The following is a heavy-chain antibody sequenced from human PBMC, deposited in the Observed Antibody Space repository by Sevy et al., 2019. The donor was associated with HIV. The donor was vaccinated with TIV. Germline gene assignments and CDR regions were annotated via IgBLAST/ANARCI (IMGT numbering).Heavy chain of an antibody. V-gene: IGHV1-2*02. J-gene: IGHJ4*02. CDR1: GYTFTGYY. CDR2: INPNSGGT. Sequence: ASVKVSCKASGYTFTGYYMHWVRQAPGQGLEWMGWINPNSGGTNYAQKFQGRVTMTRDTSISTAYMELSRLRSDDTAVYYCARIRYYHGSGSYIGYWGQGTLVIVSS. D-gene: IGHD3-10*01. CDR3: ARIRYYHGSGSYIGY.